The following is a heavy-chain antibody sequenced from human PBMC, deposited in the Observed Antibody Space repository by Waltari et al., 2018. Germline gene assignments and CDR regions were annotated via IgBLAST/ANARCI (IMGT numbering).Heavy chain of an antibody. D-gene: IGHD4-17*01. Sequence: QVQLVQSGAEVKKPGSSVKVSCKASGGTFSSYAISWVRQAPGQGLEWMGRIIPIFRTANYAQKVQGRVTITADESTSTAYMELSSLRSEDTAVYYCAGGPLDDYGDPNWFDPWGQGTLVTVAS. V-gene: IGHV1-69*15. CDR2: IIPIFRTA. CDR3: AGGPLDDYGDPNWFDP. J-gene: IGHJ5*02. CDR1: GGTFSSYA.